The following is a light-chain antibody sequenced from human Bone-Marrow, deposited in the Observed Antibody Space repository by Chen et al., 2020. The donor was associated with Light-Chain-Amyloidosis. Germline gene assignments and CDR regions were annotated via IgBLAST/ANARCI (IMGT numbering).Light chain of an antibody. CDR3: KSAYRSCTYEVI. CDR2: RDT. CDR1: DLPTQY. Sequence: SYELTQPPSVSVSPGQTARITCSGDDLPTQYAYWYQQKPGQAPVLVIHRDTERPSGISERFSGASAGTTATLTISGVQEEDEADYHWKSAYRSCTYEVIFGGGTKLNVL. V-gene: IGLV3-25*03. J-gene: IGLJ2*01.